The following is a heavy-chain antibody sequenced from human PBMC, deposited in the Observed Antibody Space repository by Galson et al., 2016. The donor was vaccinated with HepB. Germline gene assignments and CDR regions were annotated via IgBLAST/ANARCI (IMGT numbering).Heavy chain of an antibody. CDR1: GFTFEDYA. Sequence: SLRLSCAASGFTFEDYAMHWVRQVPGKGLEWVSGISWNSGNIAYADSVRGRFTISRDNAKNSLSLQMNGLRAEDTALYHCTKDLSPGYFSGTSFFFYGLGGWGEGRTVTVAS. V-gene: IGHV3-9*01. J-gene: IGHJ6*04. CDR2: ISWNSGNI. D-gene: IGHD2-2*01. CDR3: TKDLSPGYFSGTSFFFYGLGG.